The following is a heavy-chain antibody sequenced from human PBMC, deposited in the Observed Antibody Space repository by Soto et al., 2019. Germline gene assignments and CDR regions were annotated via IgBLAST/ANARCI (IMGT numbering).Heavy chain of an antibody. CDR2: ISWKDDK. Sequence: SGPTLVNPTQTLTLTCTVSGFSLSARGVGVGWFRQPPGKPLEWLGIISWKDDKRYTPSLQSRLTITKDTSKNRVVLIMTDMDPMDTAKYSCENSPWGEAPDYWGPGTLVTVCS. D-gene: IGHD3-16*01. CDR1: GFSLSARGVG. J-gene: IGHJ4*02. CDR3: ENSPWGEAPDY. V-gene: IGHV2-5*01.